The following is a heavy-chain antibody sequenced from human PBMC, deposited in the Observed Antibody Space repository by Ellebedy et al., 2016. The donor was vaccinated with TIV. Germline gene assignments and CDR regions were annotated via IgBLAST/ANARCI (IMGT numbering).Heavy chain of an antibody. V-gene: IGHV4-59*12. CDR1: GGSFSGYY. CDR3: ARGGNWNGY. Sequence: GSLRLSXAVYGGSFSGYYWSWIRQPPGKGLEWIGYIYYSGSTNYNPSLKSRVTISVDTSKNQFSLKLSSVTAADTAVYYCARGGNWNGYWGQGTLVTVSS. D-gene: IGHD1-1*01. J-gene: IGHJ4*02. CDR2: IYYSGST.